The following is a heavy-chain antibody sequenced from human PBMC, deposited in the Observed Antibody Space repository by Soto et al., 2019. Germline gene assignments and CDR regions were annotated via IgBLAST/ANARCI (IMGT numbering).Heavy chain of an antibody. CDR3: ARGGRWLQSSFDY. CDR1: GFTFSSYA. CDR2: ISYDGSNK. D-gene: IGHD3-16*01. Sequence: QVQLVESGGGVVQPGRSLRLSCAASGFTFSSYAMHWVLQAPGKGLEWVAVISYDGSNKYYADSVKGRFTISRDNSKNTLYLQMNSLRAEDTAVYYCARGGRWLQSSFDYWGQGTLVTVSS. J-gene: IGHJ4*02. V-gene: IGHV3-30-3*01.